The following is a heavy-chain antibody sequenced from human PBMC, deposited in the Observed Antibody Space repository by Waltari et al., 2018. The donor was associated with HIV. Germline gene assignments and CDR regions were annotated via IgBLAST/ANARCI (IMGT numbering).Heavy chain of an antibody. CDR1: GGSFSGYY. V-gene: IGHV4-34*01. Sequence: QVQLQQWGAGLLKPSETLSLTCAVYGGSFSGYYWSWIRQPPGKGLEWIGEINHSGSTNYNPSLKSRVTISVDTSKNQFSLKLSSVTAADTAVYYYARLSVPHSMDVWGQGTTVTVSS. CDR2: INHSGST. CDR3: ARLSVPHSMDV. J-gene: IGHJ6*02.